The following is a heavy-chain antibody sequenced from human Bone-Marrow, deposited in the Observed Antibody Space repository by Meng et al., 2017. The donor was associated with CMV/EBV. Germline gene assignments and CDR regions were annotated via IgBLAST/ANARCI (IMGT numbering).Heavy chain of an antibody. CDR3: AREIRGKGSTLDV. Sequence: ASVKVSCKASGYTFTDYYMHWVRQAPGQGLEWMGWINPNSGGTNYAQKFQGRVTMTRDTSISTAYMELSRLRSDDTAVYYCAREIRGKGSTLDVWGQGTTVTVSS. D-gene: IGHD2/OR15-2a*01. CDR2: INPNSGGT. V-gene: IGHV1-2*02. CDR1: GYTFTDYY. J-gene: IGHJ6*02.